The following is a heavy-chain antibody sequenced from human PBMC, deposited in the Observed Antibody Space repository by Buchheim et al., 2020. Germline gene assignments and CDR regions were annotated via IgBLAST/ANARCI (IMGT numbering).Heavy chain of an antibody. Sequence: EVQVVESGGNLVQPGGSLRLSCAASGFTFSSFWMDWVRQAPGKGLEWVANIKEDGSEKYYVNSVKGRFTISRDNAKNSLYLQMNSLRAEDTATYYCVRDFYGVFDYWGQGTL. CDR1: GFTFSSFW. J-gene: IGHJ4*02. CDR3: VRDFYGVFDY. V-gene: IGHV3-7*03. D-gene: IGHD4-17*01. CDR2: IKEDGSEK.